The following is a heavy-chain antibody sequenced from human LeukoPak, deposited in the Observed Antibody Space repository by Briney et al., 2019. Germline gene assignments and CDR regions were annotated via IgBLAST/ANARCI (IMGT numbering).Heavy chain of an antibody. Sequence: TLCPTCAVYGGSARGYYWTWIRQPPGKGLERIGEISHSRRTHSNTSLKCRVTMSVDTSKNQFTLEVGSVTGAHPAAQYCAIIPIYCLEPFDCWRQAILVSVSS. V-gene: IGHV4-34*01. CDR1: GGSARGYY. CDR3: AIIPIYCLEPFDC. CDR2: ISHSRRT. D-gene: IGHD3-3*01. J-gene: IGHJ4*02.